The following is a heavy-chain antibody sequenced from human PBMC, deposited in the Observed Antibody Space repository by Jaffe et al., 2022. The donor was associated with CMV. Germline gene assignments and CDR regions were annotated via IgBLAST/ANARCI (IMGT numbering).Heavy chain of an antibody. CDR2: IYYSGST. Sequence: QLQLQESGPGLVKPSETLSLTCTVSGGSISSSSYYWGWIRQPPGKGLEWIGSIYYSGSTYYNPSLKSRVTISVDTSKNQFSLKLSSVTAADTAVYYCARLGRDDNWYFDLWGRGTLVTVSS. CDR1: GGSISSSSYY. J-gene: IGHJ2*01. CDR3: ARLGRDDNWYFDL. V-gene: IGHV4-39*01. D-gene: IGHD3-16*01.